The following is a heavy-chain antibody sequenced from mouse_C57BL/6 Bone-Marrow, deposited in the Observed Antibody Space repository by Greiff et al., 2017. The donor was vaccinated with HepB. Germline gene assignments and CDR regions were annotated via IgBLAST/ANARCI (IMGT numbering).Heavy chain of an antibody. V-gene: IGHV1-81*01. CDR1: GYTFTSYG. CDR3: ARERDDYVDY. Sequence: QVQLKESGAELARPGASVKLSCKASGYTFTSYGISWVKQRTGQGLEWIGEIYPRSGNTYYNEKFKGKATLTADKSSSTAYMERRSLTSEDSAVYFCARERDDYVDYWGQGTTLTVSS. CDR2: IYPRSGNT. J-gene: IGHJ2*01. D-gene: IGHD2-4*01.